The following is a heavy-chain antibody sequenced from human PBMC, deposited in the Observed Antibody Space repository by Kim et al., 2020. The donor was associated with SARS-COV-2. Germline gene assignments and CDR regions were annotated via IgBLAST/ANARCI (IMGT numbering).Heavy chain of an antibody. CDR1: GFTFSSYW. CDR3: ARKDCNGGSCAFDP. D-gene: IGHD2-15*01. Sequence: GGSLRLSCAASGFTFSSYWMHWVRQAPGKGLMWVSRINGDGSDTAYADSVKGRFTISRDNAKNTLYLQMNSLKAEDTAVYYCARKDCNGGSCAFDPWGQGTLVTVSS. CDR2: INGDGSDT. V-gene: IGHV3-74*01. J-gene: IGHJ5*02.